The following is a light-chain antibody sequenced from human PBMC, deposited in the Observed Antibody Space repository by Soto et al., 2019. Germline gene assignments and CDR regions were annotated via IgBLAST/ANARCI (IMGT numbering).Light chain of an antibody. V-gene: IGLV1-44*01. CDR1: SSNIGTNA. J-gene: IGLJ1*01. CDR3: AAWDDSLNGYV. Sequence: SVLTQPPSASGTPGQRVTISCSGGSSNIGTNAVNWYQQLPGTAPKLLIYNNNQRPSGVPDRFSGSKSGTSASLAISGHQSEDEADYYCAAWDDSLNGYVFVTGTKVTVL. CDR2: NNN.